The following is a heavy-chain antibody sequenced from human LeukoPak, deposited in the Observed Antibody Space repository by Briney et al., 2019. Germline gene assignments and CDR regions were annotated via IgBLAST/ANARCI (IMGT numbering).Heavy chain of an antibody. CDR2: ISSSSSYI. CDR3: ARDPSSGWYYFDY. Sequence: GGSLRLSCAASGFTFSSYSTNWVRQAPGKGLEWVSSISSSSSYIYYADSVKGRFTISRDNAKNSLYLQMNSLRAEDTAVYYCARDPSSGWYYFDYWGQGTLVTVSS. J-gene: IGHJ4*02. CDR1: GFTFSSYS. D-gene: IGHD6-19*01. V-gene: IGHV3-21*01.